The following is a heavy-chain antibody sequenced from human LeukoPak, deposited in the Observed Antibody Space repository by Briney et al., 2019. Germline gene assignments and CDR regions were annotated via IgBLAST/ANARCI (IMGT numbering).Heavy chain of an antibody. J-gene: IGHJ4*02. Sequence: GGSLRLSCAASGFTFSDYYMSWIRQAPGKGLEWVSYISSSGSTIYYADSVKGRFTISRDNAKNSLYLQMNSLRAEDTAVYYCARSQVFYYDSSGLIGYWGQGTLVTASS. CDR3: ARSQVFYYDSSGLIGY. CDR1: GFTFSDYY. D-gene: IGHD3-22*01. CDR2: ISSSGSTI. V-gene: IGHV3-11*01.